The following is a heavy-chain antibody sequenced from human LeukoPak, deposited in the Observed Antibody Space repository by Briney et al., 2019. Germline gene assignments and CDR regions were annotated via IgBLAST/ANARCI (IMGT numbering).Heavy chain of an antibody. CDR2: IYPGDSDT. V-gene: IGHV5-51*01. Sequence: GESLKISCNSSGYSFTSYWIGWVRQMPGKGLEWMGIIYPGDSDTRYSPSFQGQVTISADKSISTAYLQWSSLKASDTAMYYCARLPINHYDSSGYEGSYFDYWGQGTLVTVSS. CDR3: ARLPINHYDSSGYEGSYFDY. J-gene: IGHJ4*02. CDR1: GYSFTSYW. D-gene: IGHD3-22*01.